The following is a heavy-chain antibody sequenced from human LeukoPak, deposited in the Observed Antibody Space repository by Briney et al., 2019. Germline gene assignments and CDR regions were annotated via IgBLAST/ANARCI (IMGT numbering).Heavy chain of an antibody. V-gene: IGHV3-23*01. Sequence: GGSLRLSCAASGFTFSSYAMSWVRQAPGKGLEWVSGISGSGGSTYYADSVKGRFTISRDNSKNTLYLQMNSLRAGDTAVYFCAKSFSIFGVVITWGQGTLVTVSS. CDR2: ISGSGGST. J-gene: IGHJ5*02. CDR1: GFTFSSYA. D-gene: IGHD3-3*01. CDR3: AKSFSIFGVVIT.